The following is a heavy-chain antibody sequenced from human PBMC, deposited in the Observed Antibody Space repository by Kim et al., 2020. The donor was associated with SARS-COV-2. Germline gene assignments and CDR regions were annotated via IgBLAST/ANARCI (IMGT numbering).Heavy chain of an antibody. CDR2: ISAYNGNT. J-gene: IGHJ4*02. Sequence: ASVKVSCKASGYTFTSYGISWVRQAPGQGLEWMGWISAYNGNTNYAQKLQGRVTMTTDTSTSTAYRELRSLRSDDTAVYYCARDLRQWLGLYYFDYWGQGTLVTVSS. CDR1: GYTFTSYG. D-gene: IGHD6-19*01. CDR3: ARDLRQWLGLYYFDY. V-gene: IGHV1-18*04.